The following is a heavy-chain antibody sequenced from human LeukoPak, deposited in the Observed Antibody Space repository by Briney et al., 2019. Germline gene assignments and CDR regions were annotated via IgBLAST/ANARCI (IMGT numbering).Heavy chain of an antibody. J-gene: IGHJ4*02. CDR3: ARRGIER. CDR1: GGSISSSSYY. D-gene: IGHD3-16*01. V-gene: IGHV4-39*01. CDR2: IYYSGST. Sequence: PSETLSLTCTVSGGSISSSSYYWGWIRQPPGKGLEWIGSIYYSGSTYYNPSLKSRVTISVDTSKNQFSLKLSSVTAADTAVCYCARRGIERWGQGTLVTVSS.